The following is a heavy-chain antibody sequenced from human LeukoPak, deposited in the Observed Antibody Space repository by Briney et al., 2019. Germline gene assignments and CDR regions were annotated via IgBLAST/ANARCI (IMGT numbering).Heavy chain of an antibody. D-gene: IGHD3-10*01. CDR1: GGTFSSYA. CDR3: VREVTMIRGVITFYHYNGMDV. Sequence: GSSVKVSCKASGGTFSSYAISWVRQAPGQGLEWMGGIIPIFGTANYAQKFQGRVTITADESTSTAYMELRSLRSDDTAVYYCVREVTMIRGVITFYHYNGMDVWGQGTAVTVSS. V-gene: IGHV1-69*01. CDR2: IIPIFGTA. J-gene: IGHJ6*02.